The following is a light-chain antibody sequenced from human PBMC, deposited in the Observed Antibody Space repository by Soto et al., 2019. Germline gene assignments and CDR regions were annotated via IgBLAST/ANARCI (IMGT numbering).Light chain of an antibody. V-gene: IGKV1-9*01. CDR1: QAVPNN. J-gene: IGKJ1*01. CDR2: EES. CDR3: RQYSGFSRA. Sequence: DIYLTQSPSFLSASVGDRVAITWRPSQAVPNNMAWYPQKPGKPPKLLIYEESTLQSGVPSRFAGSAAGPACTRSISSLQPDDVATDYCRQYSGFSRAFGQGTKVDIK.